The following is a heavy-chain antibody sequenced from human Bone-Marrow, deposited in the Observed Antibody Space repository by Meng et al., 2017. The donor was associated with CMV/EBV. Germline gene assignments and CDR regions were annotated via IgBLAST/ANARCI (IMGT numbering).Heavy chain of an antibody. CDR3: ARQAHYTSPFDY. J-gene: IGHJ4*02. Sequence: GESLKISCATSGFTFSNYAMHWVRQAPGKGLEWVAIIWYHGSDKYYADSVKGRFTISRDNSKNTLYLQMNSLRAEDTAVYYCARQAHYTSPFDYWGQGTRVTVSS. D-gene: IGHD4-11*01. CDR2: IWYHGSDK. V-gene: IGHV3-33*01. CDR1: GFTFSNYA.